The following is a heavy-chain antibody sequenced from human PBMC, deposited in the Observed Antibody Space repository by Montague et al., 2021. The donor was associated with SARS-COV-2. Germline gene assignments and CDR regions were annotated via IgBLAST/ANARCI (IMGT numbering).Heavy chain of an antibody. D-gene: IGHD3-9*01. CDR3: ARGLRYFDWLAYYGMDV. Sequence: SLRLSCAASGFTFSSYWMHWVRQAPGKGLVWVSRINSDGSSTSYADSVKGRFTISRDNAKNTLYLQMNSLSAEDTAVYYCARGLRYFDWLAYYGMDVWGQGTTVTVSS. CDR1: GFTFSSYW. J-gene: IGHJ6*02. CDR2: INSDGSST. V-gene: IGHV3-74*01.